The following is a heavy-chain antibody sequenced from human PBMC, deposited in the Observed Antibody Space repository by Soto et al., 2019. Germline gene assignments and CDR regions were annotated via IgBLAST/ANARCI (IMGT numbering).Heavy chain of an antibody. CDR3: AREVRATYYYYYYMDV. J-gene: IGHJ6*03. CDR2: INHSGST. D-gene: IGHD3-10*01. CDR1: LRSISSGGYY. V-gene: IGHV4-30-2*01. Sequence: SETLCFTCPVSLRSISSGGYYWSWVRTPRGKGLEWIGYINHSGSTNYNPSLKSRVTISVDTSKNQFSLKLSSVTAADTAVYYCAREVRATYYYYYYMDVWGKGTTVTVSS.